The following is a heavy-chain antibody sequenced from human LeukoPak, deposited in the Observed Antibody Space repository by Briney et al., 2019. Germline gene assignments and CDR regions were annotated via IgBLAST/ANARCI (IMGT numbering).Heavy chain of an antibody. CDR2: INPSGGST. D-gene: IGHD3-9*01. CDR1: GYTFTSYY. V-gene: IGHV1-46*01. CDR3: ARAWGALRYFDWLLLT. J-gene: IGHJ5*02. Sequence: ASVKVSXKASGYTFTSYYMHWVRQAPGHGLEWIGIINPSGGSTSYAQKFRGRVTMTRDTSTSTVYMELSSLRSEDTAVYYCARAWGALRYFDWLLLTWGQGTLVTVSS.